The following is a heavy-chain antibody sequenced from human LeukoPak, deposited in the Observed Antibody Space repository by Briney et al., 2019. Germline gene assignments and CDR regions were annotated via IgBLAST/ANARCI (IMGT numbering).Heavy chain of an antibody. J-gene: IGHJ6*04. CDR1: GFIFSDYA. V-gene: IGHV3-49*04. Sequence: GGSLRLSCTAYGFIFSDYAMRWVRQAPGKGLEWVGFVRSRAYGGTIEYAASVKGRFTASRDDSNSVALRQMNSLKTEDTGVYFCSRHGQSGMVGSGEGTTVTVSP. CDR3: SRHGQSGMVG. CDR2: VRSRAYGGTI.